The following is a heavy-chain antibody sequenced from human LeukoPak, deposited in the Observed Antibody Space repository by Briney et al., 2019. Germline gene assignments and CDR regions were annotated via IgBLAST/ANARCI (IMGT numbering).Heavy chain of an antibody. CDR3: ARIGDHFHWYLDL. Sequence: PGGSLRLSCTASGSTVATNYMNWVRQPPGKGLEWVSILYSGADTYYADSVKGRFVVSRDSSKNMLFLHMNALRPEDTAVYYCARIGDHFHWYLDLWGRGTLVTVSS. D-gene: IGHD3-3*02. V-gene: IGHV3-53*01. J-gene: IGHJ2*01. CDR2: LYSGADT. CDR1: GSTVATNY.